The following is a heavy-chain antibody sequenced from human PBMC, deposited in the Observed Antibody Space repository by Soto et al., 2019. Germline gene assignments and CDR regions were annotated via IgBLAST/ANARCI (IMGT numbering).Heavy chain of an antibody. CDR1: GGTFSNYI. D-gene: IGHD2-8*01. J-gene: IGHJ5*02. V-gene: IGHV1-69*08. Sequence: QVQLVQSGAEVKKPGSSVKVSCKASGGTFSNYIINWVRQAPGQGLEWMGRVIPSIGMADTAQNFQGRVTITADQSTSTTYMERISLRSEDTAVFYCATDDRGVARLSWGQGTLVTVSS. CDR3: ATDDRGVARLS. CDR2: VIPSIGMA.